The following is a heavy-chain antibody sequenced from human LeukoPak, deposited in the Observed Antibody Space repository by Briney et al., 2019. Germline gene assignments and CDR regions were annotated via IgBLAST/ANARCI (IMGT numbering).Heavy chain of an antibody. CDR2: IIPIFGTA. CDR3: AREEGYCSSTSCYVL. D-gene: IGHD2-2*01. CDR1: GGTFSSYA. J-gene: IGHJ4*02. V-gene: IGHV1-69*06. Sequence: GASVKVSCKASGGTFSSYAISWVRQAPGQGLEWMGGIIPIFGTANYAQKFQGRVTITADKSTSTAYMELSSLRSEDTAVYYCAREEGYCSSTSCYVLWGQGTLVTVS.